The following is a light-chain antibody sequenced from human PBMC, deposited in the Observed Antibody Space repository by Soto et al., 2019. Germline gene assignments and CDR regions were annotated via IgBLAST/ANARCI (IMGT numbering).Light chain of an antibody. J-gene: IGLJ2*01. CDR3: AAWDDSLSGVV. CDR2: SNN. V-gene: IGLV1-47*02. Sequence: QSVLTQPPSASGTPGQRVTISCSGSSSNIGNNFLYWYQQLPGTAPKLLIYSNNQRPSGVPDRFSGSKSGTAASLAISGLRSADEADYYCAAWDDSLSGVVLGGGTKLTVL. CDR1: SSNIGNNF.